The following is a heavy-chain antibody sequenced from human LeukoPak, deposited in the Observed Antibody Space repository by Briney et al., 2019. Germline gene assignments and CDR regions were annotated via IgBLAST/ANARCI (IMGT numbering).Heavy chain of an antibody. CDR1: GFTFSSYS. CDR2: ISSSSSYI. Sequence: PGGSLRLSCAASGFTFSSYSMNWVRQAPGKGLEWVSSISSSSSYIYYADSVKGRLTISRDNSNNSLFLQMNSLRAEDMAVYYCARGDFFDYWGQGTLVTVSS. J-gene: IGHJ4*02. CDR3: ARGDFFDY. V-gene: IGHV3-21*01.